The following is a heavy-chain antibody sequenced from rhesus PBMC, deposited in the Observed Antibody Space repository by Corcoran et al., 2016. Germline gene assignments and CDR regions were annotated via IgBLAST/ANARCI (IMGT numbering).Heavy chain of an antibody. D-gene: IGHD5-12*01. CDR2: VSQPNGSNT. J-gene: IGHJ4*01. CDR3: ARHRGYSYSY. Sequence: EVQLVEAGGGLVQPGGSLGRSCVASGLTSCDHWQARGRAASGMGLEWIASVSQPNGSNTYYLNPVKGPFTISRDNAKNTLYLQMNSLRAEDTAVYYCARHRGYSYSYWGQGVLVTVSS. CDR1: GLTSCDHW. V-gene: IGHV3-37*01.